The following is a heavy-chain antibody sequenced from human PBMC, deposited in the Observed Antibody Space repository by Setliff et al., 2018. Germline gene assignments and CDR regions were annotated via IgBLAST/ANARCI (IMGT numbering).Heavy chain of an antibody. CDR3: ARGITPTTRPGYYYMDV. CDR2: VYYSGLD. V-gene: IGHV4-59*11. CDR1: GDSISGRF. J-gene: IGHJ6*03. Sequence: SETLSLTCAVSGDSISGRFWNWIRQTPDKGLEWIGRVYYSGLDDLNPSLQSRLTISVDTSKKQFSLSLTSVTAADTAIYYCARGITPTTRPGYYYMDVWGKGTTVTVSS. D-gene: IGHD3-16*01.